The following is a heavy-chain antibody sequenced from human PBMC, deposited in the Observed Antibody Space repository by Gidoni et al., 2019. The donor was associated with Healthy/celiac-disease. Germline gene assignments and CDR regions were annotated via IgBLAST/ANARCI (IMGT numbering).Heavy chain of an antibody. V-gene: IGHV3-23*01. D-gene: IGHD2-15*01. J-gene: IGHJ4*02. CDR3: AHGELGYCSGGSCYSADY. CDR2: ISGSGGST. CDR1: GFTFSSYA. Sequence: EVQLLESGGGLVQPGGSLRLSCAASGFTFSSYAMSWVRQAPGKWLECVSAISGSGGSTYYADSVKGRFTISRDNSKNTLYLQMNSLRAEDTAVYYCAHGELGYCSGGSCYSADYWGQGTLVTVSS.